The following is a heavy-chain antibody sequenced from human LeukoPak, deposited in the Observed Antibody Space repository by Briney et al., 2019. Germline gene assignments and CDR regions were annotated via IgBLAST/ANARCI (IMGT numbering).Heavy chain of an antibody. CDR3: ARASPERGYSYGPLDNYFDY. J-gene: IGHJ4*02. CDR2: INHSGST. Sequence: GSLRLSCAASGFTFSSYSMNWVRQPPGKGLEWIGEINHSGSTNYNPSLKSRVTISVDTSKNQFSLKLSSVTAADTAVYYCARASPERGYSYGPLDNYFDYWGQGTLVTVSS. D-gene: IGHD5-18*01. CDR1: GFTFSSYS. V-gene: IGHV4-34*01.